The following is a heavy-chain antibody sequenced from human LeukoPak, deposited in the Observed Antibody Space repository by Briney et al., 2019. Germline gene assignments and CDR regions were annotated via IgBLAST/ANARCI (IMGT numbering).Heavy chain of an antibody. CDR1: GFTFNNHW. J-gene: IGHJ4*02. V-gene: IGHV3-74*01. CDR2: LSRDGTTT. Sequence: GGSLRLSCAASGFTFNNHWIHWVRQAPGKGLMWVSRLSRDGTTTHYADSVKGRFTLSRDNAQNTLSLQMNSLRAEDTAVYFCARGVYSYGPFDYWGQGTLVSVSS. CDR3: ARGVYSYGPFDY. D-gene: IGHD5-18*01.